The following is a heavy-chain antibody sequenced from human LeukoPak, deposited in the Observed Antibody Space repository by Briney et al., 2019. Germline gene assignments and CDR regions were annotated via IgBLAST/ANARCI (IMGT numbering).Heavy chain of an antibody. CDR3: ARDGRIVGATLLGDGDNWFDP. Sequence: GASVKVSCKASGYTFTSYAMHWVRQAPGQRLEWMGWISAGNGNTKYSQKFQGRVTITRDTSASTAYMELSSLRSEDTAVYYCARDGRIVGATLLGDGDNWFDPWGQGTLVTVSS. J-gene: IGHJ5*02. CDR2: ISAGNGNT. CDR1: GYTFTSYA. D-gene: IGHD1-26*01. V-gene: IGHV1-3*01.